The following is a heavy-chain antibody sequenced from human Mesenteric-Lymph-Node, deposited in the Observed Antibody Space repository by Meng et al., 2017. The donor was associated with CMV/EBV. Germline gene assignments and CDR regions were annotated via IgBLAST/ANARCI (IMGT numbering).Heavy chain of an antibody. CDR2: INHSGST. V-gene: IGHV4-34*01. CDR3: ARNWFDP. Sequence: SDTLSLTSAFYGGSFSGYYWSLIRQPPGKGLEWIGEINHSGSTNYNPSLKSRVTISVDTSKNQFSLKLSSVTAADTAVYYCARNWFDPWGQGTLVTVSS. J-gene: IGHJ5*02. CDR1: GGSFSGYY.